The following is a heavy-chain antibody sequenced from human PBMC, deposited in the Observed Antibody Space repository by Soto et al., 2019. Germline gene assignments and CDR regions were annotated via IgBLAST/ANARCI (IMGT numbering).Heavy chain of an antibody. D-gene: IGHD1-26*01. Sequence: QLQLQESGPGLVKPSETLSLTCTVSGGSISSSSYYWGWIRQPPGKGLEWIGSIYYSGSTYYNPSLKSRVTISVDTSKNQFSLKLSSVTAADTAVYYCARQLRTAVGASEGAFDIWGQGTMVTVSS. CDR3: ARQLRTAVGASEGAFDI. CDR2: IYYSGST. J-gene: IGHJ3*02. V-gene: IGHV4-39*01. CDR1: GGSISSSSYY.